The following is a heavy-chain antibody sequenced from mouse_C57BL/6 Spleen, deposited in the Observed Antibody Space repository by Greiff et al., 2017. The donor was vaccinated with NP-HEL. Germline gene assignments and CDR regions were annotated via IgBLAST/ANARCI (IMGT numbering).Heavy chain of an antibody. CDR1: GYTFTSYW. CDR3: ARWGKIHYGSNYAMDY. V-gene: IGHV1-61*01. CDR2: IYPSDSET. D-gene: IGHD1-1*01. Sequence: QVQLQQPGAELVRPGSSVKLSCKASGYTFTSYWMDWVKQRPGQGLEWIGNIYPSDSETHYNQKFKDKATLTVDKSSSTAYMQLSSLTSEDSAVYYCARWGKIHYGSNYAMDYWGQGTSVTVSS. J-gene: IGHJ4*01.